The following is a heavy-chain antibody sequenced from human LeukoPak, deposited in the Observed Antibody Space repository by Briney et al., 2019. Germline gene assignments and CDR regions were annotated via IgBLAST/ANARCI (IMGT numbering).Heavy chain of an antibody. CDR3: AKISPLDYGGKPWAFDI. CDR1: GGSISSSSYY. J-gene: IGHJ3*02. Sequence: ETLSLTCAVSGGSISSSSYYWGWIRQPPGKGLEWVSGINPSGGDTFYADSVKGRFTISRDNSNNALYLQINSLRADDTAVYYCAKISPLDYGGKPWAFDIWGQGTTVTVSS. V-gene: IGHV3-23*01. CDR2: INPSGGDT. D-gene: IGHD4-23*01.